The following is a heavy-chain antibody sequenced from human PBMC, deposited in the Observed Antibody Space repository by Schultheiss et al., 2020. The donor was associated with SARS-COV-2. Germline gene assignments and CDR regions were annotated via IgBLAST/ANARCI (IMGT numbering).Heavy chain of an antibody. D-gene: IGHD5-18*01. CDR1: GYSISSGYY. CDR3: ARVVYSYGFGPYGY. V-gene: IGHV4-38-2*02. Sequence: GSLRLSCTVSGYSISSGYYWGWIRQPPGKGLEWIGSIYHSGSTYYNPSLKSRVTISVDTSKNQFSLKLSSVTAADTAVYYCARVVYSYGFGPYGYWGQGTLVTVSS. CDR2: IYHSGST. J-gene: IGHJ4*02.